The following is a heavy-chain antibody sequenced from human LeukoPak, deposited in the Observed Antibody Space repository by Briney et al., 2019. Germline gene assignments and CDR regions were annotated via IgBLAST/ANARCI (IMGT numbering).Heavy chain of an antibody. CDR1: GFTFRDYW. Sequence: GGSLRLSCAASGFTFRDYWMTWVRQAPGKGLEWVSAISGSGGSTYYADSVKGRFTISRDNSKNTLYLQMNSLRAEDTAVYYCAKGLVELLWFGELSWFDPWGQGTLVTVSS. CDR2: ISGSGGST. CDR3: AKGLVELLWFGELSWFDP. D-gene: IGHD3-10*01. V-gene: IGHV3-23*01. J-gene: IGHJ5*02.